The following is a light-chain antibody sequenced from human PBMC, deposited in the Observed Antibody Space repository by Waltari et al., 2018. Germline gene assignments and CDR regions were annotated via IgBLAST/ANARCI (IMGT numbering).Light chain of an antibody. CDR3: QQYDISPLT. CDR2: GAS. J-gene: IGKJ4*01. Sequence: ATPSCRASQTGRTNYLAWYQQKPGQAPTLLIYGASSRATGIPDRFSGSGSGTDFSLTISSLEPEDFAVYYCQQYDISPLTFGGGTKVEIK. V-gene: IGKV3-20*01. CDR1: QTGRTNY.